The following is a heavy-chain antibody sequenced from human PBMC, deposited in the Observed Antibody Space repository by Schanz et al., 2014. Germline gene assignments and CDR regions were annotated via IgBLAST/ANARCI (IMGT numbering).Heavy chain of an antibody. D-gene: IGHD1-1*01. V-gene: IGHV4-61*02. CDR3: ARDTTWRLDL. Sequence: QVQLQESGPGLVKPSQTLSLTCTVSGGSIRSGTYYWSWIRQPAGKALEWVGRVFPNGITNYNPSRKRRVPISLDPSKTQFSLTLTSLTAADTAVYYCARDTTWRLDLWGRGTLVTVSS. CDR1: GGSIRSGTYY. J-gene: IGHJ2*01. CDR2: VFPNGIT.